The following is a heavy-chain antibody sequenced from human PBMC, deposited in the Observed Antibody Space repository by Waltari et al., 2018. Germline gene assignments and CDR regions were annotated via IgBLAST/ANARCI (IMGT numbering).Heavy chain of an antibody. CDR3: ARVGGGNYDDSGSASRFDY. CDR2: ISTRGAST. J-gene: IGHJ4*02. Sequence: EIQLVESGGGLIQPGGSLRLSCAASGLTFRTYAMSWVRQAPGVGLEWVSEISTRGASTYYAASVKGRFTISRDNSKNTLHLQMNSLRADDTAVYYCARVGGGNYDDSGSASRFDYWGQGTLVTVSS. V-gene: IGHV3-23*04. D-gene: IGHD3-22*01. CDR1: GLTFRTYA.